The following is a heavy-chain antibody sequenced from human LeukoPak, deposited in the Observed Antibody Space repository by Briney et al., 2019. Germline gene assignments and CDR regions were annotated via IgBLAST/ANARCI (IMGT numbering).Heavy chain of an antibody. CDR1: GGSISSGSYY. J-gene: IGHJ4*02. V-gene: IGHV4-61*02. Sequence: SQTLSLTCTVSGGSISSGSYYWSWIRQPAGKGLEWIGRIYTSGSTNYNPSLKSRVTISVDTSKNQFSLELSSVTAADTAVYYCARETSGIDYFDYWGQGTLVTVSS. CDR2: IYTSGST. D-gene: IGHD6-13*01. CDR3: ARETSGIDYFDY.